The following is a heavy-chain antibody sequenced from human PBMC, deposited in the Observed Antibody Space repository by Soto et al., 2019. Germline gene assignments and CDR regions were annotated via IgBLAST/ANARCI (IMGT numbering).Heavy chain of an antibody. V-gene: IGHV1-69*01. J-gene: IGHJ6*04. D-gene: IGHD4-17*01. CDR1: GGTFSSYA. CDR3: AIATRVTTSPYNKGMDV. Sequence: QVQLVQSGAEVKKPGSSVKVSCKASGGTFSSYAISWVRQAPGQGLEWMGGIIPIFGTANYAQKFQGRVTITADESTSTAYRELTSLRSEDTAVYYCAIATRVTTSPYNKGMDVWAKGPTVPVSS. CDR2: IIPIFGTA.